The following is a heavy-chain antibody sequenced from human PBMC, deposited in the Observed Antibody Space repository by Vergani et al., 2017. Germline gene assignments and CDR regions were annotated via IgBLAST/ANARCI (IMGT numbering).Heavy chain of an antibody. CDR2: ISYDGTQK. V-gene: IGHV3-30*03. CDR1: GFTSSYYG. CDR3: ATISCGTPGCQIGYFRE. D-gene: IGHD2-15*01. J-gene: IGHJ1*01. Sequence: QVHLVESGGGVVQPGRSLRLSCVVSGFTSSYYGLHWVRQAPGKGLEWVAVISYDGTQKYYADSVKGRFTISRDNSKINLYLQMNSLRSEDTAVYYCATISCGTPGCQIGYFREWGQGTLVTVSS.